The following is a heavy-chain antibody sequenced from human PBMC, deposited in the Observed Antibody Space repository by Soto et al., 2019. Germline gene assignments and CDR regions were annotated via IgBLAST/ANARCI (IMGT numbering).Heavy chain of an antibody. J-gene: IGHJ4*02. CDR1: GYTFTSYG. CDR3: ARGPEVYDFWSGYTTDD. V-gene: IGHV1-18*01. Sequence: ASVKVSCKASGYTFTSYGISWVRQAPGQGLEWMGWISAYNGNTNYAQKLQGRVTMTTGTSTSTAYMELRSLRSDDTAVYYCARGPEVYDFWSGYTTDDWGQGTLVTVAS. CDR2: ISAYNGNT. D-gene: IGHD3-3*01.